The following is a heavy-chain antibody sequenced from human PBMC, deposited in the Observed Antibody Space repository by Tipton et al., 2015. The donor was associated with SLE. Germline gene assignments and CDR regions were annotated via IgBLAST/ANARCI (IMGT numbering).Heavy chain of an antibody. CDR2: ISWNSGSI. V-gene: IGHV3-9*01. CDR3: AAGRYCSGGSCYSFFRY. J-gene: IGHJ4*02. Sequence: RSLRLSCAASGFTFDDYAMHWVRQAPGKGLEWVSGISWNSGSIGYADSVKGRFTISRDNAKNTLYLQMNSLRAEDTAVYYCAAGRYCSGGSCYSFFRYWGQGTLVTVSS. D-gene: IGHD2-15*01. CDR1: GFTFDDYA.